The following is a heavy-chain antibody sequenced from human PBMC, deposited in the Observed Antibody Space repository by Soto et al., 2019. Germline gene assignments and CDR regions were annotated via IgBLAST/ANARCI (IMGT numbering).Heavy chain of an antibody. CDR3: ARSLTGEGPFDY. D-gene: IGHD7-27*01. CDR2: INHSGST. CDR1: GGSFSGYY. J-gene: IGHJ4*02. Sequence: SETLSLTCAVYGGSFSGYYWSWIRQPPGKGLEWIGEINHSGSTNYNPSLKSRVTISVDTSKNQFSLKLSSVTAADTAVYYCARSLTGEGPFDYWGQGTLVTVSS. V-gene: IGHV4-34*01.